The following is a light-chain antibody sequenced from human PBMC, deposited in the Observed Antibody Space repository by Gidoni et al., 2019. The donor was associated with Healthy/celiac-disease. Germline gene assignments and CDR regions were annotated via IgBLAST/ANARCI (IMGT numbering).Light chain of an antibody. CDR2: DVS. CDR3: SSYTSSRGVV. Sequence: QSPLTQPASDSGSPGQSITISCTGTSSDVGGYNYVSWYQQHPGKAPQLMIYDVSNRPSGVSNRFSGSKSGNTASLTISGLQAEDEADYYCSSYTSSRGVVFGGGTKVTVL. CDR1: SSDVGGYNY. J-gene: IGLJ2*01. V-gene: IGLV2-14*01.